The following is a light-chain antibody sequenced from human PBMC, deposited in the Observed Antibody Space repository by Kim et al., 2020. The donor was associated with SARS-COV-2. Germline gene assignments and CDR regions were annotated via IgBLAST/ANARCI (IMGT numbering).Light chain of an antibody. J-gene: IGLJ1*01. CDR2: DVS. Sequence: QSLTTSCTGTSSYVGGYNYVSWYQQHPGKAPKLMIYDVSNRPSGVSNRFSGSKSGNTASLTISGLQAEDEADYYCSSYTSSSTSYVFGTGTKVTVL. CDR1: SSYVGGYNY. V-gene: IGLV2-14*03. CDR3: SSYTSSSTSYV.